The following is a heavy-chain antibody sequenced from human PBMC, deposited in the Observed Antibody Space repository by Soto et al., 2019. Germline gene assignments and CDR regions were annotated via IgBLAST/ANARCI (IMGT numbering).Heavy chain of an antibody. J-gene: IGHJ4*02. CDR3: AGDYCSGGSCYSVPFDY. CDR2: IIPIFGTA. V-gene: IGHV1-69*01. CDR1: GGTFSSYA. Sequence: QVQLVQSGAEVKKPGSSVKVSCKASGGTFSSYAISWVRQAPGQGLEWMGEIIPIFGTANYAQKFQGRVTITADESTSTAYMELSSLRSEDTAVYYCAGDYCSGGSCYSVPFDYWGQGTLVSVSS. D-gene: IGHD2-15*01.